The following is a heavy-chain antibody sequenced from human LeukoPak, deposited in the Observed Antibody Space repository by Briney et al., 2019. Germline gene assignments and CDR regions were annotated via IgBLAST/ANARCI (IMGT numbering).Heavy chain of an antibody. D-gene: IGHD3-10*01. Sequence: KPSETLSLTCTVSGGSISSYYWSWIRQPPGKGLEWIGYIYYSGSTNYKPSLKSRVTISVDTSKNQFSLKLSSVTAADTAVYSCARGGYYGSGNDFRFDPWGQGTLVTVSS. CDR2: IYYSGST. J-gene: IGHJ5*02. CDR3: ARGGYYGSGNDFRFDP. V-gene: IGHV4-59*01. CDR1: GGSISSYY.